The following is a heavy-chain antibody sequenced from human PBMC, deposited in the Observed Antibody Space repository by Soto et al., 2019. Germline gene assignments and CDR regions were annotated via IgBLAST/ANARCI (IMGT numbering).Heavy chain of an antibody. J-gene: IGHJ4*02. Sequence: EVQLLESGGGLVQPGGSLRLSCAASGFFFSSYAMSWVRQAPGKGLEWVSGIGASGGYKSYADSVKGRFTISRDNSKNTLYLQMESLGAEDTAVYYCAKDAAMVSSTFNYFDYWGQGTLVAVSS. CDR3: AKDAAMVSSTFNYFDY. D-gene: IGHD6-13*01. CDR2: IGASGGYK. CDR1: GFFFSSYA. V-gene: IGHV3-23*01.